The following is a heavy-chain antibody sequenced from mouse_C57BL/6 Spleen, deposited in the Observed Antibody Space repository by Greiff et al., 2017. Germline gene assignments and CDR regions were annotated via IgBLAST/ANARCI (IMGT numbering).Heavy chain of an antibody. CDR1: GFSLTSYA. CDR3: ARNCDYVYYFDY. V-gene: IGHV2-9-1*01. D-gene: IGHD2-4*01. Sequence: VKVVESGPGLVAPSQSLSITCTVSGFSLTSYAISWVRQPPGKGLEWLGVIWTAGGTNYNSALKSRLSISKDNSKSQVFLKMNSLQTDDTARYYCARNCDYVYYFDYGGQGTTLTVSS. J-gene: IGHJ2*01. CDR2: IWTAGGT.